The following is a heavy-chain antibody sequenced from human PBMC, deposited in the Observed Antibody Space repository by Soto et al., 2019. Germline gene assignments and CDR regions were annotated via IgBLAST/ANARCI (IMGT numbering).Heavy chain of an antibody. D-gene: IGHD6-6*01. CDR3: ARDPLALIAARLHYYYYRMDV. CDR1: GGTFSSYA. V-gene: IGHV1-69*01. CDR2: IIPIFGTA. J-gene: IGHJ6*02. Sequence: QVQLVQSGAEVKKPGSSVKVSCKASGGTFSSYAISWVRQAPGQGLEWMGGIIPIFGTANYAQKFQGRVTITADESTSTAYMELSSLRSEDTAVYYCARDPLALIAARLHYYYYRMDVWGQGTTVTVSS.